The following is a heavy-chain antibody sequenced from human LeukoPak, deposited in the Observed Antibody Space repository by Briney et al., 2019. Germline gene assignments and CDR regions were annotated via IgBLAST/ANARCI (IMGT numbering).Heavy chain of an antibody. J-gene: IGHJ6*02. CDR2: IYSGGST. V-gene: IGHV3-66*01. CDR1: GFTVSSNY. CDR3: ARSSGSYWGYYYYGMDV. Sequence: PGGSLRLSCAASGFTVSSNYMSWVRQAPGKGLEWVSVIYSGGSTYYADSVKGRFTISRDNSKNTLYLQMNSLRAEDTAVYYCARSSGSYWGYYYYGMDVWGQGTTVTVSS. D-gene: IGHD1-26*01.